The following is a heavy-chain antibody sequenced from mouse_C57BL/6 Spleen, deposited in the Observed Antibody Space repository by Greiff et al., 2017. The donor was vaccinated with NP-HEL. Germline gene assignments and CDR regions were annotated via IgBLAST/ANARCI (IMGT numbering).Heavy chain of an antibody. D-gene: IGHD1-1*01. J-gene: IGHJ1*03. CDR3: ARSSTTVVATDWYFDV. V-gene: IGHV1-72*01. CDR1: GYTFTSYW. CDR2: IDPNSGGT. Sequence: VQLQQPGAELVKPGASVKLSCKASGYTFTSYWMHWVKQRPGRGLEWIGRIDPNSGGTKYNEKFKSKATLTVDKPSSTAYMQLSSLTSEDSAVYYCARSSTTVVATDWYFDVWGTGTTVTVSS.